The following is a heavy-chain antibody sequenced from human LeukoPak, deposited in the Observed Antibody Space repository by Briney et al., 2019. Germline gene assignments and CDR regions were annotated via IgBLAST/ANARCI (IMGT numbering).Heavy chain of an antibody. Sequence: ASVKVSCKASGYTFTSYYMHCVRQAPGQGLEWMGIINPSGGSTSYAQKFQGRVTMTRDMSTSTVYMELSSLRSEDTAVYYCARGYGGNAFDYWGQGTLVTVSS. J-gene: IGHJ4*02. D-gene: IGHD4-23*01. CDR3: ARGYGGNAFDY. CDR2: INPSGGST. CDR1: GYTFTSYY. V-gene: IGHV1-46*01.